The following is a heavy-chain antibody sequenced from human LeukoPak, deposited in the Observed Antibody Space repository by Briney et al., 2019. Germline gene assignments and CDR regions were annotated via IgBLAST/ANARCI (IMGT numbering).Heavy chain of an antibody. V-gene: IGHV1-18*01. J-gene: IGHJ6*02. CDR2: ISAYNGNA. CDR1: GYTFTSYG. Sequence: ASVKVSCKASGYTFTSYGISWVRQAPGQGLEWMGWISAYNGNANYAQKLQGRVTMTTDTPTSTAYMELRSLRSDDTAVYYCARDKKAYGVTPVYYYYGMDVWGQGTTVTVSS. CDR3: ARDKKAYGVTPVYYYYGMDV. D-gene: IGHD2-8*01.